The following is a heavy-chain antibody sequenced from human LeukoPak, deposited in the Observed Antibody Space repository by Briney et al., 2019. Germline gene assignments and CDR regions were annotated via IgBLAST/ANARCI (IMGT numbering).Heavy chain of an antibody. V-gene: IGHV4-39*07. D-gene: IGHD3-3*01. CDR1: GDSFTSFTDY. Sequence: SETLSLTCTVSGDSFTSFTDYWDWIRQPPGKGLEWIASGDYSGGTYYNPSLESRVAISADMSKNQISLKLTSVTGAYTAVYYCARQSSGDFWSGYSTDRYYYYMDVWGKGTTVTVSS. CDR2: GDYSGGT. CDR3: ARQSSGDFWSGYSTDRYYYYMDV. J-gene: IGHJ6*03.